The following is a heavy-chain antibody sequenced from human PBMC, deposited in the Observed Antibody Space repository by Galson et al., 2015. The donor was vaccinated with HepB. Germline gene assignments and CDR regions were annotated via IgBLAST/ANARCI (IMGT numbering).Heavy chain of an antibody. D-gene: IGHD6-19*01. J-gene: IGHJ4*02. Sequence: SVKVSCKASGGTFSSYTISWVRQAPGQGLEWMGRIIPILGIANYAQKFQGRVTITADKSTSTAYMELSSLRSEDTAVYYCARGTFRSSSGWEPQFDYWGQGTLVTVSS. CDR2: IIPILGIA. V-gene: IGHV1-69*02. CDR1: GGTFSSYT. CDR3: ARGTFRSSSGWEPQFDY.